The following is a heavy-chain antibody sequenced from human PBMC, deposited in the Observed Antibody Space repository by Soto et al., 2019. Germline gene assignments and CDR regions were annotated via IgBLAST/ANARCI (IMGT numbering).Heavy chain of an antibody. CDR1: GGSFSGYY. J-gene: IGHJ4*02. D-gene: IGHD4-17*01. CDR2: INHSGST. Sequence: SGTPALTCAVYGGSFSGYYWSWIRQPPGKGLEWIGEINHSGSTNYNPSLKSRVTISVDSSKNRFSLKLSSVTAADTAVYYCGAQDYVAKGYHFETWGQGTMVTVSS. V-gene: IGHV4-34*01. CDR3: GAQDYVAKGYHFET.